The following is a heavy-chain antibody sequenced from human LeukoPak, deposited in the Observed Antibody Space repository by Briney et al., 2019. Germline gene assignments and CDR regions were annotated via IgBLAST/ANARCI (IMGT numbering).Heavy chain of an antibody. CDR3: ARVVGVVAATSYNWFDP. CDR1: GFTVSSNF. J-gene: IGHJ5*02. CDR2: IYSDDST. D-gene: IGHD2-15*01. V-gene: IGHV3-53*01. Sequence: GSLRLSCAASGFTVSSNFITWVRQAPGKGLEWVSIIYSDDSTYYADSVKGRFTISRDNSKNTLYLQMNSLRAEDTAVYYCARVVGVVAATSYNWFDPWGQGTLVTVSS.